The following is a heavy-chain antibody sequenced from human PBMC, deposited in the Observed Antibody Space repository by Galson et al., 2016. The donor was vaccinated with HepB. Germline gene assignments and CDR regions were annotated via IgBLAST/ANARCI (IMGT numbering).Heavy chain of an antibody. CDR3: ATLVGVTNYYYYMDV. D-gene: IGHD1-26*01. CDR2: INPNSGGT. CDR1: GYTFTGYY. Sequence: SCKASGYTFTGYYIHWVRLAPGQGLEWMGWINPNSGGTGYAQKFQGRVTITADTSITTAYMELSSLRSDDTAVYYCATLVGVTNYYYYMDVWGKGTTVTVSS. V-gene: IGHV1-2*02. J-gene: IGHJ6*03.